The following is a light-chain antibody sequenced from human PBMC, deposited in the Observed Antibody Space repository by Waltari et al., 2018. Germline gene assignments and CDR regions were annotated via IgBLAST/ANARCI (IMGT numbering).Light chain of an antibody. CDR2: LGS. Sequence: DIVVTQSPLSLPVTPGEPDSISCRSSQSLLHSNGYNYLDWYRQKPGQSPQLLIYLGSNRASGVPDRFSGSGSGTDFTLKISRVEAEDVGVYYCMQSLRALWTFGQGTKVEIK. V-gene: IGKV2-28*01. J-gene: IGKJ1*01. CDR1: QSLLHSNGYNY. CDR3: MQSLRALWT.